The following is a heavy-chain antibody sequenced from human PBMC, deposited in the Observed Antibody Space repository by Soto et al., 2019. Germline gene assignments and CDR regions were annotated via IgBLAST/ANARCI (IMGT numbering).Heavy chain of an antibody. J-gene: IGHJ4*02. CDR2: IYYSGST. D-gene: IGHD3-22*01. Sequence: SETLSLTCTVSGGSISSYYWSWIRQPPGKGLEWIGYIYYSGSTNYNPSLKSRVTISVDTSKNQFSLKLSSVTAADTAVYYCAGLYYYDSSGYYYFDYWGQGTLVSVSS. V-gene: IGHV4-59*08. CDR3: AGLYYYDSSGYYYFDY. CDR1: GGSISSYY.